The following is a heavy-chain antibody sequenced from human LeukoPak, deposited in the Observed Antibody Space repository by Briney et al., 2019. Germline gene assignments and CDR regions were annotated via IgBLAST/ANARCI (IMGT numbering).Heavy chain of an antibody. CDR1: GGSISSGGYS. CDR2: IYHSGST. J-gene: IGHJ4*02. V-gene: IGHV4-30-2*01. Sequence: MTSQTLSLTCAVSGGSISSGGYSWSWIRQPPGKGLEWIGYIYHSGSTYYNPSLKSRVTISVDRSKNQFSLKLSSVTAADTAVYYCARETMVRGVTDWGQGTLVTVSS. D-gene: IGHD3-10*01. CDR3: ARETMVRGVTD.